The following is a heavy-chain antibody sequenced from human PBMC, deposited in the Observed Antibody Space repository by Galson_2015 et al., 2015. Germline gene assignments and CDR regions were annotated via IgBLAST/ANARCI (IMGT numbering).Heavy chain of an antibody. Sequence: SLRLSCAASGFTSSTYAMSWVRQAPGKGLEWVSLITASGGPSYYADSVKRRFTISRDSSKNTLYLQMSSLRAEDTAMYFCAKGVGSDFYDPNDYSGQGTLVTVSS. J-gene: IGHJ4*02. CDR1: GFTSSTYA. CDR2: ITASGGPS. D-gene: IGHD3-22*01. V-gene: IGHV3-23*01. CDR3: AKGVGSDFYDPNDY.